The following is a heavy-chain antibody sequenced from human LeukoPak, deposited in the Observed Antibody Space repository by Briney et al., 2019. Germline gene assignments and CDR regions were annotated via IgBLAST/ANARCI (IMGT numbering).Heavy chain of an antibody. J-gene: IGHJ4*02. CDR3: AKFGRAISPVN. CDR2: IRPDGSEK. CDR1: GFTFSTHW. V-gene: IGHV3-7*01. D-gene: IGHD3-16*01. Sequence: GGSLRLSCAASGFTFSTHWMSWVRLAPGKGLEWVGNIRPDGSEKQYVDSVKGRFTISRDNAQNSLFLQMNSLRVEDTAVYYCAKFGRAISPVNWGQGTLVTVSS.